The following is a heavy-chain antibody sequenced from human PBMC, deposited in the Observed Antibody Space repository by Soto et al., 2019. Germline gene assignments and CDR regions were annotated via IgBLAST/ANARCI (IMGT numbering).Heavy chain of an antibody. Sequence: QVQLQESGPGLAKPSETLSLNCNVSGAFISRGGYYWSWIRQLPGKGLEWIGYVYYDGRTYYNPSLQSRLTMSVDTSENQFSLKLSSLTAADTAVYFCAGGNHVFDSSGLDFDYWGQGMLVTVSS. V-gene: IGHV4-31*03. D-gene: IGHD3-22*01. CDR1: GAFISRGGYY. J-gene: IGHJ4*02. CDR2: VYYDGRT. CDR3: AGGNHVFDSSGLDFDY.